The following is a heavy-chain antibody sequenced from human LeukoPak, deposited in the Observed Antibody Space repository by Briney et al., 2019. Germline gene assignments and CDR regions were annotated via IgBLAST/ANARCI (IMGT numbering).Heavy chain of an antibody. CDR1: GYTFTGYY. CDR2: INPNSGGT. CDR3: AALQYYYDSPVVTWFDP. J-gene: IGHJ5*02. Sequence: ASVKVSCKASGYTFTGYYMHWVRQAPGQGLEWMGWINPNSGGTNYAQKFQERVTITRDMSTSTAYMELSSLRSEDTAVYYCAALQYYYDSPVVTWFDPWGQGTLVTVSS. D-gene: IGHD3-22*01. V-gene: IGHV1-2*02.